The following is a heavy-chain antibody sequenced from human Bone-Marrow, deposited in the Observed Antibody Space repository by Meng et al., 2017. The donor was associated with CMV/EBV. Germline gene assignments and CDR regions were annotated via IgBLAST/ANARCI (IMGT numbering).Heavy chain of an antibody. CDR2: ISAYNGNT. J-gene: IGHJ4*02. CDR1: GGTFSSYA. Sequence: ASVKVSCKASGGTFSSYAISWVRQAPGQGLEWVGWISAYNGNTNYAQKLQGRVTITTDESTSTAYMELSSLRSEDTAVYYCARGSPAVWVFDYWGQGTLVTVSS. CDR3: ARGSPAVWVFDY. D-gene: IGHD1-26*01. V-gene: IGHV1-18*01.